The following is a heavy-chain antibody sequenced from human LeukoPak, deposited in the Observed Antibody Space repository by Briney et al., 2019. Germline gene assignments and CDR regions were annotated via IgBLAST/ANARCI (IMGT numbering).Heavy chain of an antibody. Sequence: GGSLRLSCAASGFTFSSYEMNWARQAPGKGLEWVSYISSSGSTIYYADSVKGRFTISRDNAKNSLYLQMNSLRAEDTAVYYCARCGYYYGSGSYWPNPYYYYYMDVWGKGTTVTISS. D-gene: IGHD3-10*01. J-gene: IGHJ6*03. CDR2: ISSSGSTI. V-gene: IGHV3-48*03. CDR3: ARCGYYYGSGSYWPNPYYYYYMDV. CDR1: GFTFSSYE.